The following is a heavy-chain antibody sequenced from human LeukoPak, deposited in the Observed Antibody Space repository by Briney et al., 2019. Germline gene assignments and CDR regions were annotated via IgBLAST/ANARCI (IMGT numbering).Heavy chain of an antibody. CDR3: AKDGYCSSISCYRPDY. D-gene: IGHD2-2*02. V-gene: IGHV3-23*01. CDR2: ISGSGGTGT. CDR1: GFTFSSYA. J-gene: IGHJ4*02. Sequence: GGSLRLSCAASGFTFSSYAMSWVRQAPGRGLEWVSAISGSGGTGTYYADSVKGRFTISRDNSKNTLFLQMNSLRAEDTAVYYCAKDGYCSSISCYRPDYWGQGALVTVSS.